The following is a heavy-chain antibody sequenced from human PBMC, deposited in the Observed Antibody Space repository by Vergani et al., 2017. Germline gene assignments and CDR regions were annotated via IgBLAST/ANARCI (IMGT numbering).Heavy chain of an antibody. CDR1: GFTFSSYS. V-gene: IGHV3-48*02. CDR3: ARDRKGFDWLLRDYYYYYGMDV. Sequence: EVQLVESGGGLVQPGGSLRLSCAASGFTFSSYSMNWVRQAPGKGLEWVSYISSSSSTIYYADSVKGRFTISRDNAKNSLYLQMNSLRDEDTAVYYCARDRKGFDWLLRDYYYYYGMDVWGQGTTVTVSS. CDR2: ISSSSSTI. J-gene: IGHJ6*02. D-gene: IGHD3-9*01.